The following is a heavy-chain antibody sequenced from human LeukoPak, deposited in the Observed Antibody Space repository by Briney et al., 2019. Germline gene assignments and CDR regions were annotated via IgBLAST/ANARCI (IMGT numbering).Heavy chain of an antibody. CDR1: GYTFTNYA. CDR3: ARGGSRSRRGDDAFDI. CDR2: ISAYNGNT. V-gene: IGHV1-18*01. D-gene: IGHD3-10*01. J-gene: IGHJ3*02. Sequence: ASVQVSCKASGYTFTNYAMNWVRQAPGQGLEWMGWISAYNGNTELAQKFQGRVTLATDASTSTAYVELRSLTSDDTAVYFCARGGSRSRRGDDAFDIRGQGTMVTVSS.